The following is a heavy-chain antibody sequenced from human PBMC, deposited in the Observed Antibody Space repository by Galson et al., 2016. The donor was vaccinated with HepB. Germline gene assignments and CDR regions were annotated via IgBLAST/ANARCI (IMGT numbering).Heavy chain of an antibody. CDR1: GFTFSSYW. V-gene: IGHV3-74*03. J-gene: IGHJ3*02. CDR2: INNDGSNT. Sequence: SLRLSCAASGFTFSSYWMHWVRQAPGKGLVWVSRINNDGSNTTYADSVKGRFTISRDNAKNTLYLQMNSLRAEETAVYYCARPGYCSGSSCYVPFDIGGQGTMATVSS. D-gene: IGHD2-15*01. CDR3: ARPGYCSGSSCYVPFDI.